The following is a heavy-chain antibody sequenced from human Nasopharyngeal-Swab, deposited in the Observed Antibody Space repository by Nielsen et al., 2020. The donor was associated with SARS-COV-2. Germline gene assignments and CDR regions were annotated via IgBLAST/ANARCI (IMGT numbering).Heavy chain of an antibody. Sequence: GESLKISCTASGFTFSTYSMNWVRQAPGKGLEWVSSISGTSTYIYYADSVKGRFTVSRDKARNSLYLQMNSLRGDDTAVYYCARDLVSSWRAIGNWYFDLWGRGTLVTVSS. J-gene: IGHJ2*01. CDR1: GFTFSTYS. CDR2: ISGTSTYI. CDR3: ARDLVSSWRAIGNWYFDL. V-gene: IGHV3-21*01. D-gene: IGHD6-13*01.